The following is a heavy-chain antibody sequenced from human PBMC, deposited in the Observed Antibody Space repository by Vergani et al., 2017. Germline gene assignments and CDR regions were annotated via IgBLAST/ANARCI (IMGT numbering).Heavy chain of an antibody. D-gene: IGHD5-18*01. Sequence: EVQLLESGGGLVQPGGSLRLSCAASGFTFSSYAMSWVRQAPGKGLEWVSAISGSGGSTYYADSVKGRFTISRDNSKNTLYLQMNSLRAEDTAVYYCAKDLWLFFWYFDLWGRCTLVTVSS. J-gene: IGHJ2*01. CDR3: AKDLWLFFWYFDL. CDR2: ISGSGGST. V-gene: IGHV3-23*01. CDR1: GFTFSSYA.